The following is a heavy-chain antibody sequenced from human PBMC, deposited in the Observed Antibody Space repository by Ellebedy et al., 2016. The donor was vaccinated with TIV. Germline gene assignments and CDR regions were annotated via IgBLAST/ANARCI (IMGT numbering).Heavy chain of an antibody. CDR1: GFTFSSYA. CDR3: ARDKSQSAFDI. J-gene: IGHJ3*02. V-gene: IGHV3-23*01. Sequence: GESLKISCAASGFTFSSYAMSWVRQAPGKGLEWVSAISGSGGSTYYADSVKGRFTISRDNSKNTLYLQMNSLRAEDTAVYYCARDKSQSAFDIWGQGTMVTVSS. CDR2: ISGSGGST.